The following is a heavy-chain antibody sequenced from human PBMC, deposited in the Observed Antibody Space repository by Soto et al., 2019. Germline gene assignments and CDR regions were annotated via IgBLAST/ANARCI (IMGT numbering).Heavy chain of an antibody. V-gene: IGHV4-30-4*01. D-gene: IGHD3-22*01. CDR1: GGSISSGDYY. J-gene: IGHJ4*02. Sequence: QVQLQESGPGLVKPSQTLSLTCTVSGGSISSGDYYWSWIRQPPGKGLEWIGYIYYSGSTYYNPSLKSRINISVDTSKNQFSLKLSSVTAADTAVYYCARASYYDSSGYYYEGRYFDYWGQGTLVTVSS. CDR2: IYYSGST. CDR3: ARASYYDSSGYYYEGRYFDY.